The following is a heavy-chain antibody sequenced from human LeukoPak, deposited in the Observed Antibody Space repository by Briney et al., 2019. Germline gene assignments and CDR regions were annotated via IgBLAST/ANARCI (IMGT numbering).Heavy chain of an antibody. CDR3: AKDLEMYSSSWHDDAFDI. V-gene: IGHV3-23*01. Sequence: TGGSLRLSCAASGFTFSSYAMSWVRQAPGEGLEWVSAISGSGGSTYYADSVKGRFTISRDNSKNTLYLQMNSLRAEDTAVYYCAKDLEMYSSSWHDDAFDIWGQGTMVTVSS. CDR1: GFTFSSYA. CDR2: ISGSGGST. D-gene: IGHD6-13*01. J-gene: IGHJ3*02.